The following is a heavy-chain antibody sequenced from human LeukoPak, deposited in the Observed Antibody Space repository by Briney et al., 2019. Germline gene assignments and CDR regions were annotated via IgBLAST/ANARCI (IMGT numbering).Heavy chain of an antibody. J-gene: IGHJ4*02. CDR2: IIPILGIA. Sequence: ASVKVSCKASGGTFSSYAISWVRQAPGQGLEWMGRIIPILGIANYAQKFQGRVTITADKSTSTAYMELSSLRSEDTAVYYCARSVAVAAPGDYWGQGTLVTVSS. CDR1: GGTFSSYA. V-gene: IGHV1-69*04. CDR3: ARSVAVAAPGDY. D-gene: IGHD6-19*01.